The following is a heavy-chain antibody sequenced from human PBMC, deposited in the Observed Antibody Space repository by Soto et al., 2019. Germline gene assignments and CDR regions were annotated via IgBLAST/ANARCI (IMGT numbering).Heavy chain of an antibody. V-gene: IGHV6-1*01. CDR1: GDSVSRKSAA. CDR2: TYYRSKWYN. D-gene: IGHD6-6*01. Sequence: SQTLSLTCAISGDSVSRKSAAWNWIRQSPSRGLEWLGRTYYRSKWYNDYAVSVKSRITINPDTSKNQFALQLNSVTPEDTAVYYSAIEADSSSSAVGPLYYADVGRDYWGQGTTVTVSS. J-gene: IGHJ6*02. CDR3: AIEADSSSSAVGPLYYADVGRDY.